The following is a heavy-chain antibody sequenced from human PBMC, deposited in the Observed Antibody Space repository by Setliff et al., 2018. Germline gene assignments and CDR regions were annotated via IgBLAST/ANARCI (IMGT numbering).Heavy chain of an antibody. CDR3: ARVVPFRYDILTGPIDY. Sequence: GGSLRLSCAASGFTFSSYAMSWVRQAPGKGLEWVSYISSSSSTIYYADSVKGRFTISRDNAKNSLYLQMNSLRAEDTAVYYCARVVPFRYDILTGPIDYWGQGTLVTVSS. J-gene: IGHJ4*02. D-gene: IGHD3-9*01. V-gene: IGHV3-48*04. CDR2: ISSSSSTI. CDR1: GFTFSSYA.